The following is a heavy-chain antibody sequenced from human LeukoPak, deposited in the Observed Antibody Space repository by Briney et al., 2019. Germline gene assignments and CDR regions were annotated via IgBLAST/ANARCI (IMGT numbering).Heavy chain of an antibody. J-gene: IGHJ4*02. CDR1: GGSISSYY. CDR3: AAVDTAMAFDY. D-gene: IGHD5-18*01. V-gene: IGHV4-59*01. Sequence: SETLSLTCTVSGGSISSYYWSWIRQPPGKGLEWIGYIYYSGSTNYNPSPKSRVTISVDTSKNQFSLKLSSVTAADTAVYYCAAVDTAMAFDYWGQGTLVTVSS. CDR2: IYYSGST.